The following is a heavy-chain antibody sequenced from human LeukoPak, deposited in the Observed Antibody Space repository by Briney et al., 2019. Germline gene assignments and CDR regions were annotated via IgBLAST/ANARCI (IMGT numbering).Heavy chain of an antibody. CDR2: ISWNSGSI. CDR1: GFTFDDYA. J-gene: IGHJ4*02. V-gene: IGHV3-9*03. CDR3: ASGYYFDY. Sequence: GRSLRLSCAASGFTFDDYAMHWVRQAPGKGLEWVSGISWNSGSIGYADSVKGRFTISRDNAKNSLYLQMNSLRAEDMALYYCASGYYFDYWGQGTLVTVSS.